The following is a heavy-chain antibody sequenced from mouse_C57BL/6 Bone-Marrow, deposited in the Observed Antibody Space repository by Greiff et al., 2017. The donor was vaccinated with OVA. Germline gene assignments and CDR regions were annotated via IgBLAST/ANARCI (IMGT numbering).Heavy chain of an antibody. J-gene: IGHJ2*01. CDR1: GYAFTNYL. V-gene: IGHV1-54*01. D-gene: IGHD2-4*01. CDR3: ARGEYDYDTYYFDY. CDR2: INPGSGGT. Sequence: QVQLQQSGAELVRPGTSVKVSCKASGYAFTNYLIEWVKQRPGQGLEWIGVINPGSGGTNYNEKFKGKATLTADKSSSTAYMQLSSLTSEDSAVYFCARGEYDYDTYYFDYWGQGTTLTVSS.